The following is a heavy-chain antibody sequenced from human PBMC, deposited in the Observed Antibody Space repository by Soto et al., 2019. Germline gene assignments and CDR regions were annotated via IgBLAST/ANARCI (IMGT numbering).Heavy chain of an antibody. CDR1: GYTFTGYY. D-gene: IGHD6-6*01. J-gene: IGHJ6*02. CDR2: INAGNGNT. Sequence: ASVKVSCKASGYTFTGYYIYWVRQAPGQRLEWMGWINAGNGNTKYSQKFQGRVTITRDTSARTAYMELRSLQSEDTAVYYCARSIAARLYYFYGMDVWGQGTTVTVSS. CDR3: ARSIAARLYYFYGMDV. V-gene: IGHV1-3*01.